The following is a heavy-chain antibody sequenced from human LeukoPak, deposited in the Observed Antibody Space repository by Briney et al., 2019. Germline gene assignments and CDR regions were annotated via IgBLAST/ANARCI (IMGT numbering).Heavy chain of an antibody. Sequence: GASVKVSCKASGYTFTSYGISWVRQAPGQGLEWMGGIIPIFGTANYVQKFQGRVTIAADVSTNTAYMELSSLRPEDTAVYYCARGKNNWFDPWGQGTLVTVSS. CDR1: GYTFTSYG. CDR3: ARGKNNWFDP. CDR2: IIPIFGTA. J-gene: IGHJ5*02. V-gene: IGHV1-69*01.